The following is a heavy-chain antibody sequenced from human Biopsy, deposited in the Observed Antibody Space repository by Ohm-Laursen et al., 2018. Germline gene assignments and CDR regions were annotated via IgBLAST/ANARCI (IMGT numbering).Heavy chain of an antibody. V-gene: IGHV4-39*01. J-gene: IGHJ4*02. CDR2: IYYSWTT. CDR1: GGSVRSPDHR. D-gene: IGHD3-3*01. CDR3: ARQVDFWSGYVDY. Sequence: SETLSLTCTVSGGSVRSPDHRWNWVRRAPGKGLEWIGNIYYSWTTFYSPSLRGRVTMDLDTSNNQFSLKLRSVTAADTAVYYCARQVDFWSGYVDYWGQGTLVAVSS.